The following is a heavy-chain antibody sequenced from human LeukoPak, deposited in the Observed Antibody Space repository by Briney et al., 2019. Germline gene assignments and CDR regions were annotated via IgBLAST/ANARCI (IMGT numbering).Heavy chain of an antibody. J-gene: IGHJ4*02. CDR1: GGTFSGYY. Sequence: PSETLSLTCAVYGGTFSGYYWSWIRQPPGKGLEWIGQINHSGNTNYNPSLKSRVTISVDTSKNQFSLKLSSVTAADTAVYYCARGSTYYGLKIWGQGTLVTVSS. D-gene: IGHD3-10*01. CDR2: INHSGNT. V-gene: IGHV4-34*01. CDR3: ARGSTYYGLKI.